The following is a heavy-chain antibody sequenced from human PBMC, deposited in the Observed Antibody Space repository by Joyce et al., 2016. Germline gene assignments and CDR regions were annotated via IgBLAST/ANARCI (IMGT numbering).Heavy chain of an antibody. V-gene: IGHV4-34*02. Sequence: QVQLRQWGAGLLKPSETLSLTCAVSGGSFRGFFWTWVRQPPRKALEWIGDITTSGATNYNPSLRSRVAISVDTSNNQFSLTLTSLSAADMAVYYCARSQWLAPLMYWGQGTLVTVSP. CDR2: ITTSGAT. CDR3: ARSQWLAPLMY. J-gene: IGHJ4*02. D-gene: IGHD6-19*01. CDR1: GGSFRGFF.